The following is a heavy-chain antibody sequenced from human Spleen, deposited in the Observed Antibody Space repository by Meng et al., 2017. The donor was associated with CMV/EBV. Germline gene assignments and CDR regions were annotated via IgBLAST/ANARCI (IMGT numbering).Heavy chain of an antibody. J-gene: IGHJ3*02. CDR3: ARAPDSSSSQDPGAVEI. D-gene: IGHD6-6*01. V-gene: IGHV5-51*01. CDR2: IYPGDSDT. CDR1: GYSFTSYW. Sequence: GESLKISCKGSGYSFTSYWSGWVRQMSGKGLEWMGIIYPGDSDTRYSPSFQGQVTISADKSISTAYLQWSSLKTSDTAMYYRARAPDSSSSQDPGAVEIWGQGTMVTVSS.